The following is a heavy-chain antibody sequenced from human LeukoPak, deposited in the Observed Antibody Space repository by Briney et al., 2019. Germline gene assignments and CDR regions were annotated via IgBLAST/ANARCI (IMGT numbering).Heavy chain of an antibody. J-gene: IGHJ4*02. V-gene: IGHV3-30*03. CDR2: ISHDGSVK. D-gene: IGHD3-10*01. CDR1: GFAFINYG. CDR3: VLGTGGY. Sequence: PGGSLRLSCAASGFAFINYGMHWVRQAPGRGLDWVAVISHDGSVKHYTDSVKGRFTISRDNSRNTLYLQMNSLGTEDTAVYYCVLGTGGYWGQGTLVTVSS.